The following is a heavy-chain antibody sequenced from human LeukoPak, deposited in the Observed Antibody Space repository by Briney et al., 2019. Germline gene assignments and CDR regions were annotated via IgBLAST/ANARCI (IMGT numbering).Heavy chain of an antibody. D-gene: IGHD3-22*01. Sequence: GGSLRLSCAVSGFTFSTYAMTWVRQAPGKGLEWVSAISGGGFSTYYADSVKGRFAISRDNSKNTLFLQMNSLRAEDTAVYYCAKYYYDSSGYYITPPARAPDYWGQGTLVTVSS. CDR3: AKYYYDSSGYYITPPARAPDY. CDR2: ISGGGFST. V-gene: IGHV3-23*01. J-gene: IGHJ4*02. CDR1: GFTFSTYA.